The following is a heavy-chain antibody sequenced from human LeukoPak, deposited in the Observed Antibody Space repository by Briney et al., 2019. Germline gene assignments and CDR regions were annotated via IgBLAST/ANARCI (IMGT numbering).Heavy chain of an antibody. CDR2: MNPNSGNT. CDR1: GYTFTSYG. CDR3: ARGDGAFDI. V-gene: IGHV1-8*02. Sequence: GASVKVSCKASGYTFTSYGISWVRQAPGQGLEWMGWMNPNSGNTGYAQKFQGRVTTTRNTSISTAYMELSSLRSEDTAVYYCARGDGAFDIWGQGTMVTVSS. J-gene: IGHJ3*02.